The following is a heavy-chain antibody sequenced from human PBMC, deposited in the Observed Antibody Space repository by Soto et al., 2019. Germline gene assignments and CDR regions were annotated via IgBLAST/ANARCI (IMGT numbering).Heavy chain of an antibody. CDR1: GCTFSSYA. CDR3: ARARGYSYVSLWFDP. D-gene: IGHD5-18*01. CDR2: ISYDGSNK. J-gene: IGHJ5*02. V-gene: IGHV3-30-3*01. Sequence: GGSLRLSCAASGCTFSSYAMRWVRQAPGKGLEWVAVISYDGSNKYYADSVKGRFTISRDNSKNTLYLQMNSLRAEDTAVYYYARARGYSYVSLWFDPWGQGTLVTVSS.